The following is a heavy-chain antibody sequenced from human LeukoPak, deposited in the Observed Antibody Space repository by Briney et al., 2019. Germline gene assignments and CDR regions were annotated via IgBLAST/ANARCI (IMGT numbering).Heavy chain of an antibody. J-gene: IGHJ5*02. Sequence: SGTLSLTCAVSGGSISSSNWWSWVRQPPGKGLEWIGEIYHSGSTNYNPSLKSRVTISVDKSKNQFSLKPSSVTAADTAVYYCARDGSYYDILTGYSTWGQGTLVTVSS. V-gene: IGHV4-4*02. CDR2: IYHSGST. CDR3: ARDGSYYDILTGYST. D-gene: IGHD3-9*01. CDR1: GGSISSSNW.